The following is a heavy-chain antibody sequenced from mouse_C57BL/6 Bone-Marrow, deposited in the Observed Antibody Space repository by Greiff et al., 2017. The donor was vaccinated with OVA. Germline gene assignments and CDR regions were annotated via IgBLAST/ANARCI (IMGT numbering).Heavy chain of an antibody. CDR1: GYTFTGYW. CDR3: ARCLPYDYDVYYFDY. D-gene: IGHD2-4*01. Sequence: VQLQQSGAELVKPGASVKLSCKATGYTFTGYWIEWVKQRPGHGLEWIGEILPGSGSTNYNEKFKGKATFTADTSSNTAYMQLSSLTTEDSAIYYCARCLPYDYDVYYFDYWGQGTTLTVSS. V-gene: IGHV1-9*01. CDR2: ILPGSGST. J-gene: IGHJ2*01.